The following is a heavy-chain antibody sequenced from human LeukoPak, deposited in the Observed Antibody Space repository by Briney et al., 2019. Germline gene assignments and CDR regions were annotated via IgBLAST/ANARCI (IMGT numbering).Heavy chain of an antibody. D-gene: IGHD3-22*01. V-gene: IGHV4-59*08. CDR1: GGSVSSYF. CDR3: ARLDYYDSSGHIDY. Sequence: SETLSLTCTVSGGSVSSYFWGWIRQPPGKGLEWIGYMYYSGSTNYNPSLKSRVTISVDTSKNQFSLKLSSVTAADTAVYYCARLDYYDSSGHIDYWGQGTLVTVSS. J-gene: IGHJ4*02. CDR2: MYYSGST.